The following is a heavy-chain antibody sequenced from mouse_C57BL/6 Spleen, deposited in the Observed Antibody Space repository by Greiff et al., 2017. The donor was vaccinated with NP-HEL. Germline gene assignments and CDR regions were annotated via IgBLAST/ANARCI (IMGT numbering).Heavy chain of an antibody. D-gene: IGHD1-1*01. V-gene: IGHV7-1*01. CDR3: ARDASYYGSGGYFDV. CDR1: GFTFSDFY. CDR2: SRNKANDYTT. J-gene: IGHJ1*03. Sequence: EVMLVESGGGLVQSGRSLRLSCATSGFTFSDFYMEWVRQAPGKGLEWIAASRNKANDYTTEYSASVKGRFIVSRDTSQSILYLQMNALRAEDTAIYYCARDASYYGSGGYFDVWGTGTTVTVSS.